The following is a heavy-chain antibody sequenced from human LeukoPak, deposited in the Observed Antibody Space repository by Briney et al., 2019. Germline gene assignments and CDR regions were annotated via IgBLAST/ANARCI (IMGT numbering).Heavy chain of an antibody. J-gene: IGHJ4*02. CDR3: ARGNEVWFGDFEPYYFDY. CDR1: GFTFSSYA. CDR2: ISYDGSSK. Sequence: PGGSLRLSCAASGFTFSSYAMHWVRQAPGKGLEWVAVISYDGSSKYYADSVKGRFTISRDNFKNTLYLQMNSLRAEDTAVYYCARGNEVWFGDFEPYYFDYWGQGTLVTVSS. V-gene: IGHV3-30-3*01. D-gene: IGHD3-10*01.